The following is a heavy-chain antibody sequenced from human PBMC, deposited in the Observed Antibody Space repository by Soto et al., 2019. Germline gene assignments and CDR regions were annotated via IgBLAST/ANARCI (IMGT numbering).Heavy chain of an antibody. CDR2: IKDGGST. CDR1: GGSLTGYY. D-gene: IGHD5-12*01. V-gene: IGHV4-34*01. J-gene: IGHJ4*02. Sequence: QVQLQQWGAGLLKPSETLSLTCAVNGGSLTGYYWSWIRQPPGKGLEWIGEIKDGGSTNYSPSLRSRVTRSADTSKNQFSLRLNSVTAADTAVYLCARGQEGIVATHWDQGTLVTVSS. CDR3: ARGQEGIVATH.